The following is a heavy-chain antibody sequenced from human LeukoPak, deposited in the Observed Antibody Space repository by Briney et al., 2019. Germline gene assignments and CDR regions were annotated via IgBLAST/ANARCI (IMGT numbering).Heavy chain of an antibody. CDR3: ARDRGYDFWSGPILT. J-gene: IGHJ3*01. D-gene: IGHD3-3*01. Sequence: GGSLRLSCAASGFTFSSYGMHWVRQAPGKGLEWVAVISYDGSNKYYADSVKGRFTISRDNSKNSPYLQMNSLRAEDTAVYYCARDRGYDFWSGPILTWGQGTMVTVSS. CDR1: GFTFSSYG. V-gene: IGHV3-30*12. CDR2: ISYDGSNK.